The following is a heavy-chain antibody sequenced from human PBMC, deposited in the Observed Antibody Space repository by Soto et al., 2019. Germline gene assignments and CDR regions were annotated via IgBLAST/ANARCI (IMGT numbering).Heavy chain of an antibody. J-gene: IGHJ4*02. CDR3: ARGKGYSYGYSHY. V-gene: IGHV1-2*02. CDR2: INPNSGGT. CDR1: GYTFTGYY. D-gene: IGHD5-18*01. Sequence: ASVKVSCKASGYTFTGYYMHWVRQAPGQGLEWMGWINPNSGGTNYAQKFQGRVTMTRDTSISTAYMELSRLRSDDTAVYYCARGKGYSYGYSHYWGQGTLVTVSS.